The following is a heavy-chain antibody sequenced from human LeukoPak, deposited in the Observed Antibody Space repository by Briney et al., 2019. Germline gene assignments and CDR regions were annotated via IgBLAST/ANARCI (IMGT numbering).Heavy chain of an antibody. CDR3: AKERLGGNYGDYAVDY. J-gene: IGHJ4*02. V-gene: IGHV3-23*01. CDR1: GFTFTSYA. Sequence: GGSRRLSCAASGFTFTSYAMGCVRQAPGKVLGWVASVSGSGDGTFYADSVKGRFTNSRDNSKKTLDLHMDSLRAEDTAVYYCAKERLGGNYGDYAVDYWGQGTMVTVSS. CDR2: VSGSGDGT. D-gene: IGHD4-17*01.